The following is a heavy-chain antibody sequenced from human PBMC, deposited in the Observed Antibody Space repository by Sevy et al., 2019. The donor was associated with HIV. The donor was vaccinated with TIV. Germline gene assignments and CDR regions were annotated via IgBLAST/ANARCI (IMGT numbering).Heavy chain of an antibody. J-gene: IGHJ4*02. CDR3: ARKYDSSGYFDY. CDR1: GFTFRNYA. V-gene: IGHV3-23*01. CDR2: ISGTGGSGDKT. Sequence: GGSLRLSCAASGFTFRNYAMNWVRQAPGKGLEWVSGISGTGGSGDKTNYADSVKGRFTISRDDSKNSLYLQLNTRRAEDTAIYYCARKYDSSGYFDYGGQGTLVTVSS. D-gene: IGHD3-22*01.